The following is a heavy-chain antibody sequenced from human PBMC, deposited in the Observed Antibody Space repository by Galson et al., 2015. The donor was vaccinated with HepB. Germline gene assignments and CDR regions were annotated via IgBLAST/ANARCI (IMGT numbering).Heavy chain of an antibody. CDR2: ISYDGSNK. V-gene: IGHV3-30*18. CDR3: AKEFFRPAGGSSWPFDY. CDR1: GFTFSSYG. Sequence: SLRLSCAASGFTFSSYGMHWVRQAPGKGLEWVAVISYDGSNKYYADSVKGRFTISRDNSKNTLYLQMNSLRAEDTAVYYCAKEFFRPAGGSSWPFDYWGQGTLVTVSS. D-gene: IGHD6-13*01. J-gene: IGHJ4*02.